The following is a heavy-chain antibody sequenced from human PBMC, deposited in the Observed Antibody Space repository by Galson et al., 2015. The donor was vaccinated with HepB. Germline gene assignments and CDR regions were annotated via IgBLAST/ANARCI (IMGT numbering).Heavy chain of an antibody. J-gene: IGHJ5*02. D-gene: IGHD3-10*01. CDR1: GFTFRTYS. Sequence: LRLSCAASGFTFRTYSMNWVRQAPGKGPEWISYISSSRSIAYYADSVKGRVTVFRDNAKSSLYLQMSSLRDEDTAIYYCARGEFGWFDPWGQGTLVTVSS. CDR3: ARGEFGWFDP. V-gene: IGHV3-48*02. CDR2: ISSSRSIA.